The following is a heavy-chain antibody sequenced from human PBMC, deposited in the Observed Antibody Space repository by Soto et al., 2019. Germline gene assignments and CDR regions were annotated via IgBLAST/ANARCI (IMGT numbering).Heavy chain of an antibody. CDR3: ARVLSVTRYSNDAFDI. V-gene: IGHV1-46*03. CDR2: INPSGGST. J-gene: IGHJ3*02. Sequence: QVQLVQSGAEVKKPGASVKVSCKASGYTFTSYYMHWVRQAPGQGLEWMGIINPSGGSTSYAQKFQGRVTMTRDTSTGTVYMELSSLRSEDTAVYYCARVLSVTRYSNDAFDIWGQGTMVTVSS. D-gene: IGHD4-17*01. CDR1: GYTFTSYY.